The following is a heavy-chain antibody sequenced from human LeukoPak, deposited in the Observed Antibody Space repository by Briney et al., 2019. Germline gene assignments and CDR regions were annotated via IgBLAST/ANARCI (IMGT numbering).Heavy chain of an antibody. Sequence: GRSLRLSCAASGFTFSSYAMHWVRQAPGKGLEWVAVIPYDGSSKYYADSVKGRFTISRDNSKNTLYLQMNSLRAEDTAVYYCARDYGVIWGQGTMVTVSS. D-gene: IGHD4-17*01. CDR3: ARDYGVI. V-gene: IGHV3-30*04. CDR1: GFTFSSYA. CDR2: IPYDGSSK. J-gene: IGHJ3*02.